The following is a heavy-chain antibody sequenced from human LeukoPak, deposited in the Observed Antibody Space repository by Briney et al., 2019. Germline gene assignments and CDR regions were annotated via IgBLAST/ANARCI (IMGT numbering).Heavy chain of an antibody. Sequence: PGGSLRLSCAASGFTFSSYAMSWVRQAPGKGLEWVSAISGSGGSTYYADSVKGRFTISRDNSKNTLYLQMNSPRAEDTAVYYCAKKFGFWSGTLDYWGQGTLVTVSP. CDR2: ISGSGGST. D-gene: IGHD3-3*01. J-gene: IGHJ4*02. V-gene: IGHV3-23*01. CDR3: AKKFGFWSGTLDY. CDR1: GFTFSSYA.